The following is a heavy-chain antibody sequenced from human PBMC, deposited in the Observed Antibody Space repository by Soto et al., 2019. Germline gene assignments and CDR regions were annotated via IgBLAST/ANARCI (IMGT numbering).Heavy chain of an antibody. D-gene: IGHD2-15*01. CDR3: ARVYCSGGGCYGIDY. CDR1: GYTFTSYY. J-gene: IGHJ4*02. V-gene: IGHV1-46*01. CDR2: INPSGGST. Sequence: ASVKVSCKASGYTFTSYYIHWVRQAPGQGLEWMGIINPSGGSTTYAQKFQGRVTMTRDTSTSTVYMDLSSLRSEDTAVYYCARVYCSGGGCYGIDYWGQGTLVTVSS.